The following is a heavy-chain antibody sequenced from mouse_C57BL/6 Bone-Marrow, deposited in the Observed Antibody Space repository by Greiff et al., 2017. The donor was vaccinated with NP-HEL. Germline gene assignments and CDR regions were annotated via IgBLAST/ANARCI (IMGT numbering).Heavy chain of an antibody. V-gene: IGHV1-63*01. CDR3: ARRAIRGWFAY. D-gene: IGHD2-4*01. Sequence: VHLVESGAELVRPGTSVKMSCKASGYTFTNYWIGWAKQRPGHGLEWIGDIYPGGGYTNYHEKFKGKATLTADKSSSTAYMQFSSLTSEDSAIYYCARRAIRGWFAYWGQGTLVTVSA. J-gene: IGHJ3*01. CDR1: GYTFTNYW. CDR2: IYPGGGYT.